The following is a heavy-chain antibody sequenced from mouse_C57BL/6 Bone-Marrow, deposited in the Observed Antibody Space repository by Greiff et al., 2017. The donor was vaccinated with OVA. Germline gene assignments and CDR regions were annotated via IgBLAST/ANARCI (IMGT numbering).Heavy chain of an antibody. Sequence: QVQLQQSGPELVKPGASVKISCKASGYAFSSSWMNWVKQRPGKGLEWIGRIYPGDGDTNYNGKFKGKATLTADKSSSTAYMQLSSLTSEDSAVYFCASKRDPFTTTPLDYWGQGTTLTVSS. CDR1: GYAFSSSW. CDR3: ASKRDPFTTTPLDY. V-gene: IGHV1-82*01. D-gene: IGHD1-1*01. CDR2: IYPGDGDT. J-gene: IGHJ2*01.